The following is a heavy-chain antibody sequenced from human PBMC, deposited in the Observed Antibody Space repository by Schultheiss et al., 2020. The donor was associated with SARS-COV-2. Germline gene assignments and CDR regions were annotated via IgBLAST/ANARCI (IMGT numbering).Heavy chain of an antibody. CDR1: GESFSGYY. Sequence: SETLSLTCAVYGESFSGYYWRWIRQTPGKGLEWSGEIKHSGSTNYNPSLKSRITISLDTSNNHFSLKLSSVTAADTAVFFCARAPFSYNWNDESFDYWGQGTLVTVSS. D-gene: IGHD1-20*01. J-gene: IGHJ4*02. CDR2: IKHSGST. CDR3: ARAPFSYNWNDESFDY. V-gene: IGHV4-34*01.